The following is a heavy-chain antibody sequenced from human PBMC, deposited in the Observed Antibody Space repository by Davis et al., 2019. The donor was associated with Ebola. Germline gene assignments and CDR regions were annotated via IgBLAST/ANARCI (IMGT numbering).Heavy chain of an antibody. D-gene: IGHD3-10*01. Sequence: GGSLRLSCAASGFTFSSYWMSWVRQAPGKGLEWVANIKQDGSEKYYVDSVKGRFTISRDNSKNTLYLQMNSLRAEDTAVYYCARAAYGSGSLGFDPWGQGTLVTVSS. CDR3: ARAAYGSGSLGFDP. J-gene: IGHJ5*02. V-gene: IGHV3-7*01. CDR2: IKQDGSEK. CDR1: GFTFSSYW.